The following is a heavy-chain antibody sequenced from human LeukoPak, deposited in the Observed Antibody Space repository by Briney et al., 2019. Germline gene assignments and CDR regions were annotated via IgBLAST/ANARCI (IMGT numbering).Heavy chain of an antibody. D-gene: IGHD6-19*01. CDR1: GYTFTGYY. CDR2: INPNSGGT. J-gene: IGHJ6*02. V-gene: IGHV1-2*02. CDR3: ATRSLVRGEAGTDYYYYGMDV. Sequence: ASVKVSCKASGYTFTGYYMHWVRQAPGQGLEWMGWINPNSGGTNYAQKFQGRVTMTRNTSISTAYMELSSLRSEDTAVYYCATRSLVRGEAGTDYYYYGMDVWGQGTTVTVSS.